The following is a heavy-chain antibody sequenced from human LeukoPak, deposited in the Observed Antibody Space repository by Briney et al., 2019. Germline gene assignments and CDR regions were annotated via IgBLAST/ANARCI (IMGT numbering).Heavy chain of an antibody. CDR2: IYSGGST. CDR1: GFTFSSYG. V-gene: IGHV3-53*01. D-gene: IGHD1-26*01. Sequence: GGSLRLSCAASGFTFSSYGMHWVRQAPGKGLEWVAVIYSGGSTYYADSVKGRFTISRDNSKNTLYLQMNSLRAEDTAVYYCARDLGSWDDYWGQGTLVTVSS. CDR3: ARDLGSWDDY. J-gene: IGHJ4*02.